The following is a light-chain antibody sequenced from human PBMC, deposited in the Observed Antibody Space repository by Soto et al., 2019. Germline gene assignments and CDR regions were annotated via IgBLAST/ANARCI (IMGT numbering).Light chain of an antibody. CDR2: AAS. J-gene: IGKJ2*01. CDR1: QSISNY. Sequence: DIQMTQSPSSLSVSVGDRVTITSRTSQSISNYLNWYQQKSGKAPKLLVYAASSLKSGVPSGFSGNGSGTEFTLTISSLQPEDFASYYCQQCDSYPYTFGQGTKLEIK. V-gene: IGKV1-39*01. CDR3: QQCDSYPYT.